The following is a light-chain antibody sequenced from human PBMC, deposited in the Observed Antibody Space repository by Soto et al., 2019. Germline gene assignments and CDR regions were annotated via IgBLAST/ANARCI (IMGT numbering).Light chain of an antibody. CDR1: SSDIGVYDY. J-gene: IGLJ2*01. CDR2: EVT. CDR3: SSYTSSSTVV. Sequence: QSVLTQPASVSGSPGQSITISCTGTSSDIGVYDYVSWYQQHPGKAPKLIIYEVTNRPSGLSNRFSGSKSDNTASLTISGLQAEDEADYYCSSYTSSSTVVFGGGTKLTVL. V-gene: IGLV2-14*01.